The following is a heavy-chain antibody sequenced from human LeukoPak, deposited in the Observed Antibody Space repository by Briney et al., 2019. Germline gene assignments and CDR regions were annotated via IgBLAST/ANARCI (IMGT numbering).Heavy chain of an antibody. CDR3: ARGRYYYDTSGYDY. CDR1: GFTFSSNY. Sequence: GGSLRLSCAASGFTFSSNYMSWVRQAPGKGLEWVSVIYSGGSTYYADSVKGRFTISRDNSKNTLYLQMNSLRAEDTAVYYCARGRYYYDTSGYDYWGQGTLVTVSS. CDR2: IYSGGST. D-gene: IGHD3-22*01. V-gene: IGHV3-53*01. J-gene: IGHJ4*02.